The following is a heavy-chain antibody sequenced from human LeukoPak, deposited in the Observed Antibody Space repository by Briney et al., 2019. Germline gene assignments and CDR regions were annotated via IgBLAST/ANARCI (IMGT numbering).Heavy chain of an antibody. V-gene: IGHV4-59*01. CDR2: SHYSGST. CDR3: ASGAYGSGNFGY. J-gene: IGHJ4*02. CDR1: GGSISSYY. Sequence: SETLSLTCTVSGGSISSYYWSWIRQPPGKGLEWIGYSHYSGSTNYNPSLKSRVTISVDTSKNQFSLKLSSMSAADTAVYYCASGAYGSGNFGYWGQGTLVTVSS. D-gene: IGHD3-10*01.